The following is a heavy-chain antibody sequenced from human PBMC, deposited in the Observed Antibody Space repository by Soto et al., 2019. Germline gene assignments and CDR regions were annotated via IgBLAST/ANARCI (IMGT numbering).Heavy chain of an antibody. V-gene: IGHV1-69*01. J-gene: IGHJ6*02. CDR1: GGTFSSYA. CDR2: IIPISGTA. D-gene: IGHD2-2*01. CDR3: ARSQGSSTSLEIYYYYYYGMDV. Sequence: QVQLVQSGAEVQKPGSSVKVSCKASGGTFSSYAISWVRQAPGQGLEWMGGIIPISGTANYAQKFQGRVTLTADESTSTAYMELSCLRSEDAAVYYCARSQGSSTSLEIYYYYYYGMDVWGQGTTVTVSS.